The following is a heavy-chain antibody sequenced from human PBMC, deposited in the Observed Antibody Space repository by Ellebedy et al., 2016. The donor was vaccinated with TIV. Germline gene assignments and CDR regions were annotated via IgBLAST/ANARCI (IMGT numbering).Heavy chain of an antibody. D-gene: IGHD3-22*01. CDR1: GFTFSGYA. CDR2: INSGGTRT. Sequence: PGGSLRLSCAASGFTFSGYAMSWVRQAPGKGLGWVSGINSGGTRTYYADSVKGRFTISRDNSKNTLYLQMNSLRAEDPAVYYCAKRGRFDSSGFDYWGQGTLVTVSS. CDR3: AKRGRFDSSGFDY. J-gene: IGHJ4*02. V-gene: IGHV3-23*01.